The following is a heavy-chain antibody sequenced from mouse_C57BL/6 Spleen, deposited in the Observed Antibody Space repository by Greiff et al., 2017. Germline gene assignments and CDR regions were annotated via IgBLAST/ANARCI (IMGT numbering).Heavy chain of an antibody. D-gene: IGHD1-1*01. CDR1: GYAFSSYW. Sequence: VQLQQSGAELVKPGASVKISCKASGYAFSSYWMNWVKQRPGKGLEWIGQIYPGDGDTNYNGKFKGKATLTADKSSSTAYMQLSSLTSEDSAVYCCARNGSPYAMDYWGQGTSVTVSS. J-gene: IGHJ4*01. CDR2: IYPGDGDT. V-gene: IGHV1-80*01. CDR3: ARNGSPYAMDY.